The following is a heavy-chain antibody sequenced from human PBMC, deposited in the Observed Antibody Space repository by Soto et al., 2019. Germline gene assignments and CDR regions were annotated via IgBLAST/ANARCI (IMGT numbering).Heavy chain of an antibody. CDR2: TYYRSRWYN. J-gene: IGHJ6*03. V-gene: IGHV6-1*01. D-gene: IGHD1-7*01. CDR1: GDSVSSNSAA. CDR3: AGTTSHQWYYMDV. Sequence: PSQTLSFTCGISGDSVSSNSAAWNWIRLSPSRGLEWLARTYYRSRWYNDYAVSVRSRMTVNPDTSKNQFSLQLTSVTPEDTAVYYCAGTTSHQWYYMDVWGKGTTVTVSS.